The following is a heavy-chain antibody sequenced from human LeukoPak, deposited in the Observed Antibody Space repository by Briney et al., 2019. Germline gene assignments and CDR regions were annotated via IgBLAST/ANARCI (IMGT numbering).Heavy chain of an antibody. D-gene: IGHD2-2*01. CDR2: IKQDGSEK. Sequence: GGSLRLSCAASGFTFSSYGMSWVRQAPGKGLEWVANIKQDGSEKYYVDSVKGRFTISRDNAKNSLYLQMNSLRAEDTAVYNCARDCSSTSCTPFDYWGQGTLVTVSS. CDR3: ARDCSSTSCTPFDY. V-gene: IGHV3-7*01. CDR1: GFTFSSYG. J-gene: IGHJ4*02.